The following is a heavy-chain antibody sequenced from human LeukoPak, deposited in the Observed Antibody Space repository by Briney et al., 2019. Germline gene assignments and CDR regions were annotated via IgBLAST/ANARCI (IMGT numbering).Heavy chain of an antibody. V-gene: IGHV4-39*07. CDR2: IYYSGST. CDR1: GGSISSSSYY. CDR3: ARDRLAVANDY. D-gene: IGHD6-19*01. Sequence: TSETLSLTCTVSGGSISSSSYYWGWIRQPPGKGLEWIGSIYYSGSTYYNPSLKSRVTISVDTSKNQFSLKLSSETAADTAVYYCARDRLAVANDYWGQGTLVTVSS. J-gene: IGHJ4*02.